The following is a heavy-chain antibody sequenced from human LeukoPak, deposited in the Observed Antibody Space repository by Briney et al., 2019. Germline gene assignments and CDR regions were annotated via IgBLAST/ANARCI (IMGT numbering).Heavy chain of an antibody. CDR3: ARDYYDSSGYAEYFQH. V-gene: IGHV1-18*01. D-gene: IGHD3-22*01. CDR2: ISAYNGNT. J-gene: IGHJ1*01. Sequence: ASVKVSCKASGYTFTNYGISWVRQAPGQGLEWMGWISAYNGNTNYAQKLQGRVTMTTDTSTSTAYMELRSLRSDDTAVYYCARDYYDSSGYAEYFQHWGQGTLVTVSS. CDR1: GYTFTNYG.